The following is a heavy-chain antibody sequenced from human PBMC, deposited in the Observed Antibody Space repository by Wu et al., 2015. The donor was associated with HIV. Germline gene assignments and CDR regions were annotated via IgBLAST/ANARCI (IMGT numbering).Heavy chain of an antibody. CDR2: INPNSGGT. J-gene: IGHJ3*02. CDR1: GYTFTGYY. Sequence: QVQLVQSGAEVKKPGASVKVSCKASGYTFTGYYMHWVRQAPGQGLEWMGWINPNSGGTNYAQKFQGRVTMTRDTSISTAYMELSRLRSDDTAVYYCARAPTYYDFWSGSGSAFDIWAKGQWSRLF. CDR3: ARAPTYYDFWSGSGSAFDI. D-gene: IGHD3-3*01. V-gene: IGHV1-2*02.